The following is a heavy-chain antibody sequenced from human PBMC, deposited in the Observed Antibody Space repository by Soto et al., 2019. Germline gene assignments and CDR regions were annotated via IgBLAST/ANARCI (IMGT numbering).Heavy chain of an antibody. J-gene: IGHJ4*02. D-gene: IGHD3-9*01. CDR3: AKGPGGYFDWLFQFDY. V-gene: IGHV3-30*18. CDR1: GFTFSSYG. CDR2: ISYDGSNK. Sequence: QVQLVESGGGVVQPGRSLRLSCAASGFTFSSYGMHWVRQAPGKGLEWVAGISYDGSNKYYADSVKGRFTISRDNSKNSLYLQMNSLRAEDTAVYYCAKGPGGYFDWLFQFDYWGQGTLVTVSS.